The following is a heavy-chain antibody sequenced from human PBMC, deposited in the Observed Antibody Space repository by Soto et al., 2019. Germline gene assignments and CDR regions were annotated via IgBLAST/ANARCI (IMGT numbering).Heavy chain of an antibody. Sequence: QVQLQQWGAGLLKPSETLSLNCAVTGGSLSGYYWSWIRQPPGKGLEWIGEVKDGGHTNYSPSLRGXXTXSXXTCNNQFSLRLNSVTAADTGVYYCARGQEGVVATHWDQGSLVTVSS. CDR1: GGSLSGYY. CDR3: ARGQEGVVATH. CDR2: VKDGGHT. D-gene: IGHD5-12*01. V-gene: IGHV4-34*01. J-gene: IGHJ4*02.